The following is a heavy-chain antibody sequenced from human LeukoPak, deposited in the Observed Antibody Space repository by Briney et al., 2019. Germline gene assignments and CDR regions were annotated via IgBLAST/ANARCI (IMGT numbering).Heavy chain of an antibody. V-gene: IGHV4-31*03. Sequence: SQTLSLTCTVSGGSISSGGYYWSWIRQHPEKGLEWIGYIYYSGSTYYNPSLKSRVTISVDTSKNQFSLKLSSVTAAYTAVYYCARVPRGGDYYDSSGYYPGSAFDIWGQGTMVTVSS. J-gene: IGHJ3*02. CDR1: GGSISSGGYY. D-gene: IGHD3-22*01. CDR3: ARVPRGGDYYDSSGYYPGSAFDI. CDR2: IYYSGST.